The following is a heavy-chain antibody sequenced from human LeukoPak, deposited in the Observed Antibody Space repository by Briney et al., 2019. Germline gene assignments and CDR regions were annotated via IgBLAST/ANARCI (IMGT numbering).Heavy chain of an antibody. CDR3: AKTQLAYCSGGSCVDAFDI. D-gene: IGHD2-15*01. CDR1: GFTFSDYY. V-gene: IGHV3-11*01. Sequence: PGGSLRLSCAASGFTFSDYYMSWIRQAPGKGLEWVSYISSGGSTIYYADSVKGRFTISRDNSTNTLYLQMNSLRAEDTAIYYCAKTQLAYCSGGSCVDAFDIWGQGTMVTVSS. J-gene: IGHJ3*02. CDR2: ISSGGSTI.